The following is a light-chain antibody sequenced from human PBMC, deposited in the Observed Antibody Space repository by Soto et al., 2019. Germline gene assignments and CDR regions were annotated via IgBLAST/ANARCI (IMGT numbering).Light chain of an antibody. CDR2: DVS. V-gene: IGLV2-14*03. CDR3: YSYTSSSTYV. J-gene: IGLJ1*01. Sequence: QSALTQPASVSGSPGQSITISCTGTSSDVGGYNYVSCYQQHPAKAPKVMIYDVSNRPSGVSNRFSGSKSGNTASPTISGLQAEDEADYYCYSYTSSSTYVFGTGTKLTVL. CDR1: SSDVGGYNY.